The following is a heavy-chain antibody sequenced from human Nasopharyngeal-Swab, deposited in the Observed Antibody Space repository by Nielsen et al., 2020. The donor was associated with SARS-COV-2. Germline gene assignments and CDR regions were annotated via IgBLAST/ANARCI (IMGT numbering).Heavy chain of an antibody. CDR2: INHSGST. V-gene: IGHV4-34*01. CDR3: ARGGRVVRGVIITNYYYYYYMDV. J-gene: IGHJ6*03. D-gene: IGHD3-10*01. Sequence: WIRQPPGKGLEWIGEINHSGSTNYNPSLKSRVNISVDTSKNQFSLKLSSVTAADTAVYYCARGGRVVRGVIITNYYYYYYMDVWGKGTTVTVSS.